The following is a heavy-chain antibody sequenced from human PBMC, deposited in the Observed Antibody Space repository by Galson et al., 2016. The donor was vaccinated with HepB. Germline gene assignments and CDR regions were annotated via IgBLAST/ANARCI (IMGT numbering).Heavy chain of an antibody. CDR2: ISSASDTI. V-gene: IGHV3-48*01. J-gene: IGHJ6*02. D-gene: IGHD2-21*02. CDR3: AKSLLGVTLLSYYYGMDV. CDR1: GFTFSTYN. Sequence: SLRLSCAASGFTFSTYNMNWVRLAPGKGLEWVSYISSASDTIHYAGSVKARFTISRDNAKNSLYLQMNSLSAEDTSVYYCAKSLLGVTLLSYYYGMDVWGQGTTVTVSS.